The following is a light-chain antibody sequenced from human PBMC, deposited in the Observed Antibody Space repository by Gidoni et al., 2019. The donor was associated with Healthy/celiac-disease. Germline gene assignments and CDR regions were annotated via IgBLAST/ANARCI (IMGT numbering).Light chain of an antibody. V-gene: IGKV1-8*01. Sequence: AIRMTQSPSSFSASTGDRVTITCRASQGISSYVAWYQQKPGKAPKLLIYAASTLQSVVPSRFSGSGSGTYFTLTISCLQSEDFATYYCQQYYSYPRTFGGXTKVEIK. J-gene: IGKJ4*01. CDR3: QQYYSYPRT. CDR1: QGISSY. CDR2: AAS.